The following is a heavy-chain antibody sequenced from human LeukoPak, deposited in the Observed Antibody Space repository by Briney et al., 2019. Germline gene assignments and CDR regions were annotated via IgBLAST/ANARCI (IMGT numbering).Heavy chain of an antibody. CDR2: IYYSGST. D-gene: IGHD6-13*01. CDR1: GVSITRGDYY. V-gene: IGHV4-30-4*01. Sequence: SETLSLTCTVSGVSITRGDYYWSWIRQPPGKGLEWIGYIYYSGSTFYNPSLKSRVVISVDTSKNQFSLRLNSVTAVDTAVYYCARGDMYSSSWSNWGQGTLVTVSS. J-gene: IGHJ4*02. CDR3: ARGDMYSSSWSN.